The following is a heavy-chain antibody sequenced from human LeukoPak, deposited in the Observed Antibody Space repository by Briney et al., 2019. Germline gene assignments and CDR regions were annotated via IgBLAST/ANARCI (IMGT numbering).Heavy chain of an antibody. CDR1: GFTFSNAW. V-gene: IGHV3-21*01. CDR3: VRGGSGYFYGMDV. Sequence: GGSLRLSCAASGFTFSNAWMSWVRQAPGKGLEWVSSISSSSSYIYYADSVKGRFTISRDNAKNSLYLQMNSLRAEDTAVYYCVRGGSGYFYGMDVWGQGTTVTVSS. J-gene: IGHJ6*02. CDR2: ISSSSSYI. D-gene: IGHD2-8*02.